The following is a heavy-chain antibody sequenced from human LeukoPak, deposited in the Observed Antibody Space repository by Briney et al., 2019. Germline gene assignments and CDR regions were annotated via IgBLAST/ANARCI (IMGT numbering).Heavy chain of an antibody. CDR3: AKVDGYCSGGICYYGMDV. CDR2: IIPILGIA. V-gene: IGHV1-69*02. D-gene: IGHD2-15*01. CDR1: GGTFSSYT. J-gene: IGHJ6*02. Sequence: ASVKVSCKASGGTFSSYTISWVRQAPGQGLEWMGRIIPILGIANYAQKFQGRVTITADKSTSTAYMELSSLRSEDTAVYYCAKVDGYCSGGICYYGMDVWGQGTTVTVSS.